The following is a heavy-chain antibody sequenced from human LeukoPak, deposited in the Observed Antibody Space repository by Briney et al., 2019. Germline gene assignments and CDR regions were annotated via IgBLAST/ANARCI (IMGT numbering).Heavy chain of an antibody. J-gene: IGHJ6*03. CDR3: ARWFCSGACYYMDV. V-gene: IGHV4-59*01. Sequence: SETLSLTCTVSGGSITSYYWSWIRQPPGKGLEYIGHIYYSGSTAYNPSLRSRATISVDTSKSQFSLKLNSVSTADTAMYFCARWFCSGACYYMDVWGKGTTVTVSS. CDR2: IYYSGST. D-gene: IGHD2-15*01. CDR1: GGSITSYY.